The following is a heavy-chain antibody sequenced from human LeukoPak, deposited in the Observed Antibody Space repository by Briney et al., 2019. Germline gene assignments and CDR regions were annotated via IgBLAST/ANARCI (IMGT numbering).Heavy chain of an antibody. CDR3: ARAPYGGTFYNWFDP. CDR2: ISYDGSNK. J-gene: IGHJ5*02. Sequence: GGSLRLSCAASGFTFSSYAMHWVRQAPGKGLEWVAVISYDGSNKYYADSVKGRFAISRDNSKNTLYLQMNSLTAEDTAVYYCARAPYGGTFYNWFDPWGQGTLVTVSS. V-gene: IGHV3-30*09. D-gene: IGHD4-17*01. CDR1: GFTFSSYA.